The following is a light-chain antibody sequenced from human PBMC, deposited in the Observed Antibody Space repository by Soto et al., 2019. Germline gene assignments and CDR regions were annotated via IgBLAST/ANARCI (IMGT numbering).Light chain of an antibody. V-gene: IGLV1-51*01. Sequence: QSVLTQPPSVSAAPGQRVSISCSGGSSNIGKNSVSWYQQLPATAPKLLIYDDHQRPSGIPDRFSASKSGTSATLDITGLQPADEADYYCATWDLTLSAGVLFGVGTKLTVL. J-gene: IGLJ2*01. CDR3: ATWDLTLSAGVL. CDR1: SSNIGKNS. CDR2: DDH.